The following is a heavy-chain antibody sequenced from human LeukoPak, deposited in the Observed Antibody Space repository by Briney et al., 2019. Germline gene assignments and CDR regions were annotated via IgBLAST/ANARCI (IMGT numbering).Heavy chain of an antibody. J-gene: IGHJ6*02. V-gene: IGHV3-11*03. CDR3: AKNSGRLWYYYGMDV. CDR2: ISTSGSST. D-gene: IGHD1-26*01. CDR1: GFTFSDYY. Sequence: PGGSLRLSCAASGFTFSDYYMSWIRQAPGKGPEWVSYISTSGSSTNYADSVKGRFTISRDNAKNSLYLQMDRLRAEDTAVYYCAKNSGRLWYYYGMDVWGQGTTVTVSS.